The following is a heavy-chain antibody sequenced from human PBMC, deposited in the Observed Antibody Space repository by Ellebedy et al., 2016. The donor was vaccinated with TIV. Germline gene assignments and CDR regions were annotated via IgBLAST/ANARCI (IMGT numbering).Heavy chain of an antibody. D-gene: IGHD6-19*01. J-gene: IGHJ6*02. V-gene: IGHV3-11*01. CDR2: ISDSGSMI. CDR1: GFSSSDYY. Sequence: GESLKISXAASGFSSSDYYMSWIRQAPGKGLEWVSYISDSGSMIHYADSVKGRFTISRDNSKNSLYLQMNNLRAEDTAVYYCERISSGRSFYGMDVWGQGTTVTVSS. CDR3: ERISSGRSFYGMDV.